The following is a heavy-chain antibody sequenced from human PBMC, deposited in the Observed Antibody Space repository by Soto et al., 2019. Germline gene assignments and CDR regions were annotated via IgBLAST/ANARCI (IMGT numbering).Heavy chain of an antibody. Sequence: EVQLVESGGGLIQPGGSLRLSCAASGLTVSSNYMSWVRQAPGKGLEWVSVIYRDGSTYYADSVKGRFTISRDHSKNTLDLQMNSLSADDTAVYFCANGGGAFCGTDCYRAFDYWGQGTLVTVSS. CDR3: ANGGGAFCGTDCYRAFDY. V-gene: IGHV3-53*01. D-gene: IGHD2-21*02. CDR2: IYRDGST. CDR1: GLTVSSNY. J-gene: IGHJ4*02.